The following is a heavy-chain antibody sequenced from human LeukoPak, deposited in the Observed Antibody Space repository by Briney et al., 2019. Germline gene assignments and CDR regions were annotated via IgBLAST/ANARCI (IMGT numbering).Heavy chain of an antibody. Sequence: PGGSLRLSCAASGFTFSSYGMHWVRQAPGKGLEWVAVIWYDGSNKYYADSVKGRFTISRDNSKSTLYLQMNSLRAEDTAVYYCARVVGTVAAHFDYWGQGTLVTVSS. D-gene: IGHD6-19*01. V-gene: IGHV3-33*01. CDR1: GFTFSSYG. CDR3: ARVVGTVAAHFDY. CDR2: IWYDGSNK. J-gene: IGHJ4*02.